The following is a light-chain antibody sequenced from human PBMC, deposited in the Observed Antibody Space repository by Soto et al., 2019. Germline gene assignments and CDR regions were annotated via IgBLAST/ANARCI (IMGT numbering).Light chain of an antibody. J-gene: IGLJ1*01. CDR1: SSDVGTHNL. V-gene: IGLV2-14*02. Sequence: QSALTQPASVSGSPGQSITISCTGTSSDVGTHNLVSWYQQHPGKAPKLMIYEVSDRPSGVSNRFSGSKSGNTASLTISGLQAEDEADYYCSSYTITSTYVFGTGTKVTVL. CDR3: SSYTITSTYV. CDR2: EVS.